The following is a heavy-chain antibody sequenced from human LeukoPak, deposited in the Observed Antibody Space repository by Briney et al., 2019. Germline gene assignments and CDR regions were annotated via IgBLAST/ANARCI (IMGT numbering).Heavy chain of an antibody. CDR1: GYTFTDYF. J-gene: IGHJ4*02. Sequence: ASVKLSCTASGYTFTDYFIHWVPQAPGKGLEWMGHVDPEDGEPVYADKFRGRVTFRADTSTDTVFLDLSSLTSDDTAVYYCAKVSSTLASAGALSFDCWGQGTLVTVSS. CDR3: AKVSSTLASAGALSFDC. D-gene: IGHD6-13*01. V-gene: IGHV1-69-2*01. CDR2: VDPEDGEP.